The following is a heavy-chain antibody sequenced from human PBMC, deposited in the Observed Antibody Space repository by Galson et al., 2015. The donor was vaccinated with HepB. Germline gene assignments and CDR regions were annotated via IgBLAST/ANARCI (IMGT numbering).Heavy chain of an antibody. V-gene: IGHV3-30*18. CDR1: GFTFSSYG. CDR3: AKEEVVVLWFGDEPYYFDY. D-gene: IGHD3-10*01. Sequence: SLRLSCAASGFTFSSYGMHWVRQAPGKGLEWVAVISYDGSNKYYADSVKGRFTISRDNSKNTLYLQMNSLRAEDTAVYYCAKEEVVVLWFGDEPYYFDYWGQGTLVTVSS. CDR2: ISYDGSNK. J-gene: IGHJ4*02.